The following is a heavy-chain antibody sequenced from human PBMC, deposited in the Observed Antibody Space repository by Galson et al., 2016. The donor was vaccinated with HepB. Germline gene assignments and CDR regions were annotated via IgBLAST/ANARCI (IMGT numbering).Heavy chain of an antibody. CDR3: AKSSGDYFVDSFDM. CDR2: ITWNGGTT. Sequence: SLRLSCAASGFTFDDYGMNWARQVPGKGLEWVSGITWNGGTTNYVDSVKGRFTISRDNAKNSLYLQMNSLRAGDTALYYCAKSSGDYFVDSFDMWGQGTMVTVSS. J-gene: IGHJ3*02. CDR1: GFTFDDYG. D-gene: IGHD3-22*01. V-gene: IGHV3-20*04.